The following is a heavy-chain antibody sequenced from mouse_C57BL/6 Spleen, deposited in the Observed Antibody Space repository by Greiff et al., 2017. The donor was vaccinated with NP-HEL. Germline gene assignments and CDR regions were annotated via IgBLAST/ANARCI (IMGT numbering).Heavy chain of an antibody. CDR1: GYTFTSYW. CDR3: ARRGGYDYVG. Sequence: QVQLQQPGAELVKPGASVKLSCKASGYTFTSYWMQWVKQRPGQGLEWIGEIDPSDSYTNYNQKFKGKATLTVDTSSSTAYMQLSSLTSEDSAVDYCARRGGYDYVGWGQGTTLTGSS. D-gene: IGHD2-4*01. J-gene: IGHJ2*01. V-gene: IGHV1-50*01. CDR2: IDPSDSYT.